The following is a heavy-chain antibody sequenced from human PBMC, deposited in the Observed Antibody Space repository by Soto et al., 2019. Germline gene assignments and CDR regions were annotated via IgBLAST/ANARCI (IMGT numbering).Heavy chain of an antibody. V-gene: IGHV3-23*01. CDR1: GFTFSNYA. CDR3: AKDQGSSWYEIDY. J-gene: IGHJ4*02. Sequence: PGGSLRLSCAASGFTFSNYAVTWVRQAPGKGLEWVSTISGSGGSTYYADSVKGRFTISRDNSKNTLYRQMNSLRAEDTAVYYCAKDQGSSWYEIDYWGQGTLVTVSS. CDR2: ISGSGGST. D-gene: IGHD6-13*01.